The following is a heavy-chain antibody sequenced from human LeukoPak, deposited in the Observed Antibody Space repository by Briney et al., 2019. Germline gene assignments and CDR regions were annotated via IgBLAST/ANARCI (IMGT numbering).Heavy chain of an antibody. D-gene: IGHD1-1*01. V-gene: IGHV3-15*07. J-gene: IGHJ4*02. CDR2: IKSKTDGGAA. CDR3: TTERYNLG. Sequence: GGSLRLSCVASGFIFSDNWLHWVRQAPGKGLEWVGRIKSKTDGGAADYAAPVKGRFNISRDDSKNTLYLQVNSLKTEDTAVYYCTTERYNLGWGQGTLVTVST. CDR1: GFIFSDNW.